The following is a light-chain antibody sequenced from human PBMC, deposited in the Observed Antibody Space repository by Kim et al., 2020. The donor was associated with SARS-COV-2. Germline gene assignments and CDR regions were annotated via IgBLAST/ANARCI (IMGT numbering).Light chain of an antibody. CDR3: QQYPMAPRT. Sequence: APGERATRSCRAIQTVVSNYLAWYQKRPGQAPRLLIYGASSRTTGIPDKFSGSGSGTDFTLTITRLGPEDSAVYNCQQYPMAPRTFGQGTKVDIK. V-gene: IGKV3-20*01. CDR2: GAS. CDR1: QTVVSNY. J-gene: IGKJ1*01.